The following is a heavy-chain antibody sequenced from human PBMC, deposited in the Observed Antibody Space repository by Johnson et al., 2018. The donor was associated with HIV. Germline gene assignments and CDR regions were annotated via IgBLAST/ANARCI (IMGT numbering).Heavy chain of an antibody. J-gene: IGHJ3*02. Sequence: VQLVESGGGVVRPGGSLRLSCAASGFTVSSNYMSWVRQAPGKGLEWVSVIYSGGRNYSADPVKGRFTISRDNSKNTLYLQMNSLRAEDTAVYYCAREIGDAFDIWGQGTMVTVSS. CDR3: AREIGDAFDI. D-gene: IGHD3-22*01. V-gene: IGHV3-66*02. CDR2: IYSGGRN. CDR1: GFTVSSNY.